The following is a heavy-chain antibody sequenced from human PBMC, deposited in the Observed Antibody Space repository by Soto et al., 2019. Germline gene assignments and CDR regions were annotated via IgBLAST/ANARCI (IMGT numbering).Heavy chain of an antibody. CDR3: VRESTAMVTESYGMDV. V-gene: IGHV4-59*01. CDR1: GGSLSGYY. Sequence: QVQLQESGPGLVKPSETLSLTCTVSGGSLSGYYWTWIRQPPGKGLEWIGYIFSSGSTNYNPSLESRVTISVDTSKNQFSLELRSVTAADTAVYVCVRESTAMVTESYGMDVWCQGTTVTVSS. J-gene: IGHJ6*02. CDR2: IFSSGST. D-gene: IGHD5-18*01.